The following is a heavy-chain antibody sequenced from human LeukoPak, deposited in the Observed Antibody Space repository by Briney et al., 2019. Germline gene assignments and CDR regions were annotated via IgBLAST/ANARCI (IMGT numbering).Heavy chain of an antibody. D-gene: IGHD3-16*01. CDR3: ASLPGGDEVGDLDY. Sequence: PSETLSLTCAVSGGSISSYYWGWIRQPPGKGLEWIGSIYYSGSTYYNPSLKSRVTISVDTSKNQFSLKLSSVTAADTAVYYCASLPGGDEVGDLDYWGQGTLVTVSS. CDR1: GGSISSYY. V-gene: IGHV4-39*07. J-gene: IGHJ4*02. CDR2: IYYSGST.